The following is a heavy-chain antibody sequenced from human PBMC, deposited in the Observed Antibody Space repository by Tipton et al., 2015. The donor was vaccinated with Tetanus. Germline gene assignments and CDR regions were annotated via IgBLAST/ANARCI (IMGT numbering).Heavy chain of an antibody. Sequence: TLSLTCTVSGGSISSYYWSWIRQSAAMGLEWIGRTNTSGSSDYNPSLKGRVTMSIDTSGNRFSLDLTSVTAADTAIYYCARASHFQWERVRLDYWGQGLWVTVSS. CDR1: GGSISSYY. CDR2: TNTSGSS. D-gene: IGHD1-1*01. V-gene: IGHV4-4*07. CDR3: ARASHFQWERVRLDY. J-gene: IGHJ4*02.